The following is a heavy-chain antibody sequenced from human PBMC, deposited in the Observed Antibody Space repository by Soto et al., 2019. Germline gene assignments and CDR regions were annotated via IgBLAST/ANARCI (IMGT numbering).Heavy chain of an antibody. D-gene: IGHD3-10*01. Sequence: QVRLVQSGAEVKKPGSSVKVSCKAFGGPLSNNALNWVRQAPGQGLEWMGGIIPIFGTSNYAQNFQGRVTISADTSTNTAYMELSSLRSEDTATYFCARDFEEGHYSGSQSSGAYYSYGMDVWGQGTTVTVSS. CDR1: GGPLSNNA. CDR3: ARDFEEGHYSGSQSSGAYYSYGMDV. J-gene: IGHJ6*02. V-gene: IGHV1-69*06. CDR2: IIPIFGTS.